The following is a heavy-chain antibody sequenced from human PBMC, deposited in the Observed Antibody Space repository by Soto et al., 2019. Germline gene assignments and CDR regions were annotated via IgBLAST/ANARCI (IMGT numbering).Heavy chain of an antibody. V-gene: IGHV4-4*02. Sequence: SETLSLTCAVSSGSISNSNWWSWVRQPPGKGLEWIGEISHGGSTNYSPPLRSRVTISVDKSKNQFSLKLTSVTAADTAVYYCARSPTYSASWYYPIDYWGQGTPVTVSS. CDR2: ISHGGST. CDR1: SGSISNSNW. D-gene: IGHD6-13*01. CDR3: ARSPTYSASWYYPIDY. J-gene: IGHJ4*02.